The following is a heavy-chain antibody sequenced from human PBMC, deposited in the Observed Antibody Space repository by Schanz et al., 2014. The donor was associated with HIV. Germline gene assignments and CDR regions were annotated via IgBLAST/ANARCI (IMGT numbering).Heavy chain of an antibody. CDR3: VRLMSSDYDFYHYGMDV. CDR1: GFSFSNYG. D-gene: IGHD4-17*01. CDR2: INSNEGTT. J-gene: IGHJ6*02. V-gene: IGHV3-74*02. Sequence: VQLVESGGGVVQPGRSLRLSCAASGFSFSNYGMHWVRQAPGKGLVWVSRINSNEGTTDYADSVKGRFTISRDNAKNTLYLQMNSLRAEDTAVYYCVRLMSSDYDFYHYGMDVWGQGITVTVSS.